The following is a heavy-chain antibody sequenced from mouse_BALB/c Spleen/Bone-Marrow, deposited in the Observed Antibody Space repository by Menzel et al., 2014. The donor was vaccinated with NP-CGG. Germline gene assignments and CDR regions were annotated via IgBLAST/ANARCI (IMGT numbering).Heavy chain of an antibody. CDR3: AVYDYEGFAY. J-gene: IGHJ3*01. CDR2: IDPANGNT. D-gene: IGHD2-4*01. V-gene: IGHV14-3*02. Sequence: EVQLQQSGAELVKPGASVKLSCTASGFNIKDTYMHWVKQRPEQGLEWIGRIDPANGNTKYDPKFQGKATITADISSNTAYLQLSSLTSEDTAVYYCAVYDYEGFAYWGQGTLVTVSA. CDR1: GFNIKDTY.